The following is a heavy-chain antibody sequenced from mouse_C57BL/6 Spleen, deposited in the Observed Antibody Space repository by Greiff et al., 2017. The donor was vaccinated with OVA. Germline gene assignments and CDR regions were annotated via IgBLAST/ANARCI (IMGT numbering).Heavy chain of an antibody. J-gene: IGHJ1*03. CDR2: IDPSDSYT. V-gene: IGHV1-69*01. Sequence: QVQLQQPGAELVMPGASVKLSCKASGYTFTSYWMHWVKQRPGQGLEWIGEIDPSDSYTNYNPKFKGKSTLTVDKSSSPAYMQLSSLTSEDSAVYYCARYGYYSSSGRYFDVWGTGTTVTVSS. CDR3: ARYGYYSSSGRYFDV. D-gene: IGHD1-1*01. CDR1: GYTFTSYW.